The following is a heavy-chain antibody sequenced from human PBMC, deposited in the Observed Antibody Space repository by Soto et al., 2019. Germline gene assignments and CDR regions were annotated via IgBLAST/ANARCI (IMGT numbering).Heavy chain of an antibody. CDR3: TTRIVGANGPVMDV. Sequence: NPGGSLRLSCAASGFTFSNAWMNWVRQAPGKGLEWVGRIKSKTDGGTTDYAAPVKGRFTISRDDSKNTLYLQMNSLKTEDTSVYYCTTRIVGANGPVMDVWGQGTTVTVSS. CDR1: GFTFSNAW. J-gene: IGHJ6*02. V-gene: IGHV3-15*07. CDR2: IKSKTDGGTT. D-gene: IGHD1-26*01.